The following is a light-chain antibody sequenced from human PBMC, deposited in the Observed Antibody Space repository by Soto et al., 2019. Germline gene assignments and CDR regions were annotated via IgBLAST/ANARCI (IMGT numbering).Light chain of an antibody. CDR1: QSVSSSY. CDR2: GAS. CDR3: QQYGTSPYT. Sequence: EIVLTQSPGTLSLSPGERATLSCRASQSVSSSYLAWYQQKPGQAPGLLIYGASSRATGIPDRFSGSGSGTDFTITISRLEPEDFAVYYCQQYGTSPYTFGQGTKLEI. J-gene: IGKJ2*01. V-gene: IGKV3-20*01.